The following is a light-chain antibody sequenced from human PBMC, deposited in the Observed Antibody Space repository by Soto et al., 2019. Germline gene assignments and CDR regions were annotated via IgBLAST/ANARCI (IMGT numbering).Light chain of an antibody. CDR2: AAS. V-gene: IGKV1-9*01. CDR1: QGISSY. CDR3: QQLNTYPIT. Sequence: DIQLTQSPSFLSASVGERVTITCRASQGISSYLAWYQQKTKKAPKIMIYAASTLQSGVPSRFSGSGYGTEFNLTISSLQTEDFATYYCQQLNTYPITFGQGTRLEIK. J-gene: IGKJ5*01.